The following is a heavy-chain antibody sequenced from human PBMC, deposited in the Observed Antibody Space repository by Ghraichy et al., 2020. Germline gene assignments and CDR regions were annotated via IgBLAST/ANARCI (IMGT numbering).Heavy chain of an antibody. J-gene: IGHJ6*02. Sequence: GGSLRLSCAASGFTFSSYWMSWVRQAPGKGLEWVANIKQDGSEKYYVDSVKGRFTISRDNAKNSLYLQMNSLRAEDTAVYYCARVNKAYCGGDCSYYYYGMDVWGQGTTVTVSS. CDR1: GFTFSSYW. CDR3: ARVNKAYCGGDCSYYYYGMDV. V-gene: IGHV3-7*01. CDR2: IKQDGSEK. D-gene: IGHD2-21*02.